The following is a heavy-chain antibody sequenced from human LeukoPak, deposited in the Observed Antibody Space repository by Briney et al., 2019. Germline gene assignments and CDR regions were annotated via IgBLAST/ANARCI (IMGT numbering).Heavy chain of an antibody. CDR2: IRYYRSNK. D-gene: IGHD3-3*01. V-gene: IGHV3-30*02. J-gene: IGHJ5*02. Sequence: GGSLRLSCSASGFTFSSYGMHWVRQAPGKGVEWVAFIRYYRSNKYYADSVRGQVNISRDNYKNTLYLQMSSLRAEDTAVYYCAKGVEFLEFDPWGQGTLVTVSS. CDR1: GFTFSSYG. CDR3: AKGVEFLEFDP.